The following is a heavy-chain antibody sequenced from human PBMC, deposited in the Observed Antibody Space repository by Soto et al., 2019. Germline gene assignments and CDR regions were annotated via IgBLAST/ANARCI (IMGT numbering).Heavy chain of an antibody. CDR3: ARHYYYYGSGSSVYYYGMDV. Sequence: QVQLQESGPGLVKPSETLSLTCIVSGGSIGSYFWSWIRQPPGKGLEWIGYIYYSGSTNYNPSLKSRVNISVDTSQNQFSLKLSSVTAADTAVYYCARHYYYYGSGSSVYYYGMDVWGQGTTVTVSS. CDR2: IYYSGST. D-gene: IGHD3-10*01. V-gene: IGHV4-59*08. J-gene: IGHJ6*02. CDR1: GGSIGSYF.